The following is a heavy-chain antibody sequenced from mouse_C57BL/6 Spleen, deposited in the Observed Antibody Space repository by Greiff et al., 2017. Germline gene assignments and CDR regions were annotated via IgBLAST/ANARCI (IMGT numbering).Heavy chain of an antibody. V-gene: IGHV14-4*01. Sequence: EVQLQQSGAELVRPGASVKLSCTASGFNIKDDYMHWVKQRPEQGLEWIGWIDPGNGDTEYASKFQGKATITADTSSNSAYLQLSRLTSEDTAVYYCTVYYGYDGFAYWGQGTLVTVSA. J-gene: IGHJ3*01. CDR2: IDPGNGDT. D-gene: IGHD2-2*01. CDR3: TVYYGYDGFAY. CDR1: GFNIKDDY.